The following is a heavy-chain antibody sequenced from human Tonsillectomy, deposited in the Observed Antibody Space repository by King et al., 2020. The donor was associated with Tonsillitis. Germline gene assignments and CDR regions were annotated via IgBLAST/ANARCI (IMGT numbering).Heavy chain of an antibody. D-gene: IGHD3-10*01. CDR3: ARTMGRGVISRNYYYAMDV. V-gene: IGHV1-69*01. CDR2: IIPNFNTT. J-gene: IGHJ6*02. Sequence: VQLVESGAEVKKSGSSVTVSCKTSGGTFTNNGISWLRQAPGQGLEWMGGIIPNFNTTNYAQKFQGRVTITADESTSTAYMELSGLRSEDTAVYYCARTMGRGVISRNYYYAMDVWGQGTTVTVSS. CDR1: GGTFTNNG.